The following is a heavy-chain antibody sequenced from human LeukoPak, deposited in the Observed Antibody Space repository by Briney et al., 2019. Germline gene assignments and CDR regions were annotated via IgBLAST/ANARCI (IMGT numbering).Heavy chain of an antibody. J-gene: IGHJ4*02. CDR1: GFTDSSNY. D-gene: IGHD1-7*01. CDR2: SYTGGNT. CDR3: ARFSELLYYFDS. V-gene: IGHV3-66*01. Sequence: GGSLRLSCAASGFTDSSNYMSWVRQTPGKGLEWVSVSYTGGNTHYADSVKGRFTLSRDNSKNTVYLQMNSLRVEDTAMYYCARFSELLYYFDSWGQGTLVTVSS.